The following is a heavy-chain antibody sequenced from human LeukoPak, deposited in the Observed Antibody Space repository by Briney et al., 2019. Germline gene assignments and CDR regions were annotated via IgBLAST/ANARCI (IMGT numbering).Heavy chain of an antibody. J-gene: IGHJ4*02. V-gene: IGHV4-4*02. CDR3: ARGGGLLWFGELSPFDY. Sequence: PSETLSLTCAVSGGSISSSNWRSWVRQPPGKGLEWIGEIYHSGSTNYNPSLKSRVTISVDKSKNQFSLKLSSVTAADTAVYYCARGGGLLWFGELSPFDYWGQGTLVTVSS. D-gene: IGHD3-10*01. CDR2: IYHSGST. CDR1: GGSISSSNW.